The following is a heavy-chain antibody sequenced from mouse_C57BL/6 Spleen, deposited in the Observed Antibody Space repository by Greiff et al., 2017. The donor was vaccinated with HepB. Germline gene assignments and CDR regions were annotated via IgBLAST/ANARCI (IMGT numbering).Heavy chain of an antibody. CDR2: IYPGSGST. CDR3: ARSDSSGYFLFAY. CDR1: GYTFTSYW. Sequence: QVQPQQPGAELVKPGASVKMSCKASGYTFTSYWITWVKQRPGQGLEWIGDIYPGSGSTNYNEKFKSKATLTVDTSSSTAYMQLSSLTSEDSAVYYCARSDSSGYFLFAYWGQGTLVTVSA. V-gene: IGHV1-55*01. D-gene: IGHD3-2*02. J-gene: IGHJ3*01.